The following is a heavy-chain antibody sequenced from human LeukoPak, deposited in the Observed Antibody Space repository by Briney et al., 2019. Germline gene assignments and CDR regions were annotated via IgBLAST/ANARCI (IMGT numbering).Heavy chain of an antibody. D-gene: IGHD4-17*01. CDR3: AGDYCDYSFDY. CDR1: GGSISSSSYY. J-gene: IGHJ4*02. V-gene: IGHV4-39*01. Sequence: SETLSLTCTVSGGSISSSSYYWGWIRQPPGKGLEWIGNIYYSGSTYYNPSLKSRVSVSVDTSKNQFSLKLSSVNAADTAVYYCAGDYCDYSFDYWSQGTLVTVSS. CDR2: IYYSGST.